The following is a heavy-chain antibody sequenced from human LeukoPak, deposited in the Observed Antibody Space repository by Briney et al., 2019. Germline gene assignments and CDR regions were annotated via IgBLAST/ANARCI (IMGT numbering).Heavy chain of an antibody. CDR1: NVSFSSSY. D-gene: IGHD2-2*01. Sequence: SETLSLTCAVSNVSFSSSYRSWIRQPPGKGLEWIGYIYPSGSSNSITSLKSRVALSVDTSTNQFSLKLSSVIAADTAIYYCARSPPAPKQFDSWGQGILVTVSS. V-gene: IGHV4-4*09. CDR3: ARSPPAPKQFDS. CDR2: IYPSGSS. J-gene: IGHJ4*02.